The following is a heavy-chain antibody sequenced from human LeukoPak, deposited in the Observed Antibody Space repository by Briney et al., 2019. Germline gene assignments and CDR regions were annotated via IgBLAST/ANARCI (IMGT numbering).Heavy chain of an antibody. D-gene: IGHD4-17*01. V-gene: IGHV4-59*01. J-gene: IGHJ3*02. CDR3: ARKTTVTTTYAFDI. CDR1: GGSINSNC. Sequence: KSSETLSLTCTVSGGSINSNCWSWIRQPPGKGQEWIGFIYDSGSTKYNPSLKSRVTISVDTSKNQFSLNLSSVTAADTAVYFCARKTTVTTTYAFDIWGQGTMVTVSS. CDR2: IYDSGST.